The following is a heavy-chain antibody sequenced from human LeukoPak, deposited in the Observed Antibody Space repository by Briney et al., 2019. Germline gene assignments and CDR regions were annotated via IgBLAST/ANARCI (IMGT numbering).Heavy chain of an antibody. CDR3: APLAGVIVVVPAAIRSWFDP. CDR2: IRYDGSNK. CDR1: GFTFSRYG. V-gene: IGHV3-30*02. J-gene: IGHJ5*02. D-gene: IGHD2-2*02. Sequence: SGGSLRLSCAASGFTFSRYGMHWVRQAPGKGLEWVAFIRYDGSNKYYADSVKGRFTISRDNSKNTLYLQMNSLRAEDTAVYYCAPLAGVIVVVPAAIRSWFDPWGQGTLVTVSS.